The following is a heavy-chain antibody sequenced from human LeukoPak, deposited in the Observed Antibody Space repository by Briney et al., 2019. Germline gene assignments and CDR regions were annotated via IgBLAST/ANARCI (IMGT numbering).Heavy chain of an antibody. V-gene: IGHV3-21*01. CDR1: GFTFSSYS. CDR3: AKSELPAYYFDY. J-gene: IGHJ4*02. Sequence: PGGSLRLSCAASGFTFSSYSMNWVRQAPGKGLEWVSSISSSSSYIYYADSVKGRFTISRDNAKNSLYLQMNSLRAEDTAVYYCAKSELPAYYFDYWGQGTLVTVSS. CDR2: ISSSSSYI. D-gene: IGHD1-26*01.